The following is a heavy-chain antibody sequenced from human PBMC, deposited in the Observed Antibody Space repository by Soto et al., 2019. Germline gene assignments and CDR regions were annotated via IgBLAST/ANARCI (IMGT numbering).Heavy chain of an antibody. CDR2: MWSDGTTK. V-gene: IGHV3-33*01. Sequence: GGSLRLSCAASGFTLSNYGMHWVRQAPGKGLDWVAVMWSDGTTKFYADSVKGRFTLSRDNSKNTLYLQADSLRAEDTAVYYCARDPYDNSGSYFNAPLDYWGQGTLVTVSS. J-gene: IGHJ4*02. CDR1: GFTLSNYG. CDR3: ARDPYDNSGSYFNAPLDY. D-gene: IGHD3-22*01.